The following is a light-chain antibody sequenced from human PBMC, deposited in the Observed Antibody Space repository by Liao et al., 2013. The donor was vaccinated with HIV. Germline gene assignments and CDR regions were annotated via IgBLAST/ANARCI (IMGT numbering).Light chain of an antibody. CDR2: QDI. CDR3: QAWDNSAYV. J-gene: IGLJ1*01. CDR1: KLGEKY. Sequence: SYELTQPPSVSVSPGQTATITCTGDKLGEKYACWYQQKPGQSPVLVIYQDIRRPSGIPERFSGTNSGNTATLTISGTQAMDEADYYCQAWDNSAYVFGTGTKVTVL. V-gene: IGLV3-1*01.